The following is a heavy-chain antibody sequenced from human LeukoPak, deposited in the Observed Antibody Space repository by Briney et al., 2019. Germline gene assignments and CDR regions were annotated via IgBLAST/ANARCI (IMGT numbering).Heavy chain of an antibody. CDR1: GGSISSSNW. J-gene: IGHJ3*02. Sequence: SETLSLTCSVSGGSISSSNWWSWVRQPPGKGLEWIGEIYHSGSTNYNPSLKSRVTISVDKSKNQFSLKLSSVTAADTAVYYCARANPLIGGSKVGRDAFDIWGQGTMVTVSS. V-gene: IGHV4-4*02. D-gene: IGHD3-22*01. CDR2: IYHSGST. CDR3: ARANPLIGGSKVGRDAFDI.